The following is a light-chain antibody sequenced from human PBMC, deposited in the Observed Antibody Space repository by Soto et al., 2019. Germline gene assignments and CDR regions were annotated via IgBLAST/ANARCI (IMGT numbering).Light chain of an antibody. CDR1: QSISSW. V-gene: IGKV1-5*03. CDR3: QQYNSYSLM. J-gene: IGKJ1*01. Sequence: DIQMTQSPSTLSASVGDRVTITCRASQSISSWLTWYQQKPGKAPKLLIYKASTLESGVPSRFSGSGSGTEFTLTISSLQPDDFATYYCQQYNSYSLMFGQGTKVEI. CDR2: KAS.